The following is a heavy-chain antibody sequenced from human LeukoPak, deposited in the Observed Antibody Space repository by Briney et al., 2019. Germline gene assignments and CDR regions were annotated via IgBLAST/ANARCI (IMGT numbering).Heavy chain of an antibody. CDR2: IYHSGRS. D-gene: IGHD2-8*02. CDR3: ARDQVECTGGTCQSRVGFDF. CDR1: GDSISNGVKY. V-gene: IGHV4-31*03. J-gene: IGHJ4*02. Sequence: PSETLSLTCTVSGDSISNGVKYWSWIRQHPGRGLEWIGYIYHSGRSYYNSSLKSRITMSVDTSKNQFSLNLSSVTAADTAVYYCARDQVECTGGTCQSRVGFDFWGQGTLVTVSS.